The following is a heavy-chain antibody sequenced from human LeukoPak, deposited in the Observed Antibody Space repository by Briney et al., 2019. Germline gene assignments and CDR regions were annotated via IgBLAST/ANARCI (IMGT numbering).Heavy chain of an antibody. D-gene: IGHD4-23*01. CDR2: IYYSGST. V-gene: IGHV4-30-4*01. Sequence: SETLSLTCTVSGGSPSSGDYYWSWIRQPPGKGLGWIGYIYYSGSTSYNPSLNSRFTTSVDTSKPQFSLRLSSVTAADTAVYYCARAPPPYMVTEWGQGTLVTVSS. J-gene: IGHJ4*02. CDR3: ARAPPPYMVTE. CDR1: GGSPSSGDYY.